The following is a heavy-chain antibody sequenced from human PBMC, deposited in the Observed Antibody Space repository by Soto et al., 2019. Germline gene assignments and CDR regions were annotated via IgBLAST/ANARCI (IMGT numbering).Heavy chain of an antibody. CDR2: TYYRSKWYN. D-gene: IGHD6-19*01. CDR1: GDSVSSNSAA. Sequence: PSQTLSLTCAISGDSVSSNSAAWNWIRQSPSRGLEWLGRTYYRSKWYNDYAVSVKSRITINPDTPKNQFSLQLNSVTPEDTAVYYCARVPKESIAVAGPVGYYYYGMDVWGQGPTVTVSS. CDR3: ARVPKESIAVAGPVGYYYYGMDV. V-gene: IGHV6-1*01. J-gene: IGHJ6*02.